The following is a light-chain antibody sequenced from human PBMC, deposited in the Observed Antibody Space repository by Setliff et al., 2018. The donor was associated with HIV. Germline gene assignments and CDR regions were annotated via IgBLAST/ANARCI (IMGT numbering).Light chain of an antibody. Sequence: QSALTQPASVSGSPGQSITISCTGTSSDVGNYNLVSWYQQHPGKAPKFIIYEVSKRPSGVSHRFSGSKSGNTASLTISGLQAEDEADYYCCSYAGSRIVVFGGGPRSPS. CDR1: SSDVGNYNL. V-gene: IGLV2-23*02. CDR2: EVS. CDR3: CSYAGSRIVV. J-gene: IGLJ2*01.